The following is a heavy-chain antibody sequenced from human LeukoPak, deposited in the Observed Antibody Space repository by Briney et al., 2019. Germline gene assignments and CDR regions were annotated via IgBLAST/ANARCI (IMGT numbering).Heavy chain of an antibody. CDR1: GFTFSDYA. CDR3: VRDAVTAY. Sequence: PGGSLRLSCAASGFTFSDYAMNWVRQAPGKGLEWVSSISSTSYYMYYADSVKGRFTISRDNAKNSLFLQMNSLRNEDTAVYYCVRDAVTAYWGQGTLVTVSS. CDR2: ISSTSYYM. V-gene: IGHV3-21*01. J-gene: IGHJ4*02. D-gene: IGHD2-21*02.